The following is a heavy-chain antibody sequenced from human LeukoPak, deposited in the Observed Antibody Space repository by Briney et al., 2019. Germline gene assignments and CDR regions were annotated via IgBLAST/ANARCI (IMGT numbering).Heavy chain of an antibody. CDR3: ARRPQYYYGSGSYYNDAFDI. Sequence: PSETLSLTCTVSGGSISSGGYYWSWIRQHPGKGLEWIGYIYYSGSTNYNPSLKSRVTISVDTSKNQFSLKLSSVTAADTAVYYCARRPQYYYGSGSYYNDAFDIWGQGTMVTVSS. CDR1: GGSISSGGYY. V-gene: IGHV4-61*08. D-gene: IGHD3-10*01. J-gene: IGHJ3*02. CDR2: IYYSGST.